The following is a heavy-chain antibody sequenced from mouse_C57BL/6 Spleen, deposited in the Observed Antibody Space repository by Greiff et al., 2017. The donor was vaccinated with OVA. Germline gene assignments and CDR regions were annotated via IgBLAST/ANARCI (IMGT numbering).Heavy chain of an antibody. V-gene: IGHV1-15*01. CDR3: TRSSSYP. CDR2: IDPETVGT. D-gene: IGHD1-1*01. CDR1: GYTFTDYE. Sequence: QVQLKQSGAELVRPGASVTLSCKASGYTFTDYEMHWVKQTPVHGLEWIGAIDPETVGTAYNQKFKGKAILTADKSSSTAYTELRSRTTEDAAVYYCTRSSSYPWGQGTLVTVSA. J-gene: IGHJ3*01.